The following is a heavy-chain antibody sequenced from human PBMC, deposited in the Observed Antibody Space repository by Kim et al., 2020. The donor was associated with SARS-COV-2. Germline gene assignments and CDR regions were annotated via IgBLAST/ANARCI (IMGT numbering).Heavy chain of an antibody. J-gene: IGHJ4*02. V-gene: IGHV4-34*01. CDR3: ASSSWPTLLDY. Sequence: NSNTSPTSRVNISVDTSKDQFSLKLSSVTAADTAVYYCASSSWPTLLDYWGQGTLVTVSS. D-gene: IGHD6-13*01.